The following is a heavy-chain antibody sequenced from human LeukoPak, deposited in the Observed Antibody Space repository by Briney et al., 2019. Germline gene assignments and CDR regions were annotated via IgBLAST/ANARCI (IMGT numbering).Heavy chain of an antibody. CDR3: AKDIGSGWSFDY. V-gene: IGHV3-43*02. J-gene: IGHJ4*02. D-gene: IGHD6-19*01. CDR2: IRGDGSAT. Sequence: GGSLRLSCAASGFTFDDYAMHWVRHAPGKGLEWVSLIRGDGSATYYADSVKGRFTISRDNSKNSLYLQMNSLRSGDTALYYCAKDIGSGWSFDYWGQGTLVTISS. CDR1: GFTFDDYA.